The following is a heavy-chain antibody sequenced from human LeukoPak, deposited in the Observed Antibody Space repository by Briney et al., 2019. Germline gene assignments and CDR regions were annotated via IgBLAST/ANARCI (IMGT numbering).Heavy chain of an antibody. D-gene: IGHD1-26*01. J-gene: IGHJ4*02. Sequence: SETLSLTCTLSGGSLSSSSYYWGWIRETPGKGLEWIGSIYYSGSTYYNPTLKSRVTISVATAKNQVSLKLSSATAAYTAVYYCAREGLGATKYWGQGTLVTVSS. CDR3: AREGLGATKY. V-gene: IGHV4-39*07. CDR2: IYYSGST. CDR1: GGSLSSSSYY.